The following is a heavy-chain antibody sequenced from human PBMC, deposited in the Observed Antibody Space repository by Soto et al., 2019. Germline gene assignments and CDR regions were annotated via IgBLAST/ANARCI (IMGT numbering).Heavy chain of an antibody. CDR2: IYYSGST. Sequence: PSETLSLTCTVSGGSINNYYWSWIRQPPGKGLEWIGYIYYSGSTYYNPSLKSRVTISVDTSKNQFSLKLSSVTAADTAVYYCARGTPTVTTFFFDYWGQGTLVTVSS. J-gene: IGHJ4*02. V-gene: IGHV4-30-4*01. CDR1: GGSINNYY. D-gene: IGHD4-17*01. CDR3: ARGTPTVTTFFFDY.